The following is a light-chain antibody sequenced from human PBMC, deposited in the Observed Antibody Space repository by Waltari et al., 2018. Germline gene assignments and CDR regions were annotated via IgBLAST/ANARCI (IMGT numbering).Light chain of an antibody. CDR2: EVS. J-gene: IGLJ1*01. Sequence: QSALTQPRSVSGSPGQSVTISCPGPSSHVCSYNYVSWYQQHPGKAPKLMIYEVSNRPSGISDRFSGSKSGNTAALTISGLQAEDEADYYCCSYAGSYTFAVFGTGTKVTV. CDR3: CSYAGSYTFAV. CDR1: SSHVCSYNY. V-gene: IGLV2-11*01.